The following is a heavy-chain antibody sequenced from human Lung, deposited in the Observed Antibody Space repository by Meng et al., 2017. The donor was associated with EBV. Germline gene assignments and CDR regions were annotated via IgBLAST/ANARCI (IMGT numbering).Heavy chain of an antibody. CDR1: GDSVSSNSAA. CDR2: TYYRSKWYN. V-gene: IGHV6-1*01. D-gene: IGHD1-26*01. Sequence: QLQLQQSGPGLVKPSQTPSPTCSIPGDSVSSNSAAWNWIRQSPSRGLEWLGRTYYRSKWYNDYAVSVKSRISINSDTSKNQFSLQLNSVTPEDTAVYYCARDGGSYYRELISWGQGTLVTVSP. CDR3: ARDGGSYYRELIS. J-gene: IGHJ4*02.